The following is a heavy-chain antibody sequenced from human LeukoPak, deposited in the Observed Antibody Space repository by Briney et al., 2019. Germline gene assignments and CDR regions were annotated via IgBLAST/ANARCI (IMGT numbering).Heavy chain of an antibody. V-gene: IGHV1-2*02. CDR3: ARGAAPVPAVIPYYYYYMDV. CDR1: GYTFTGYY. CDR2: INPNSGGT. J-gene: IGHJ6*03. D-gene: IGHD2-2*01. Sequence: GASVKVSCKASGYTFTGYYMHWVRQAPGQGLEWMGWINPNSGGTNYAQKFQGRVTMTRDTSISTAYMELSRLRSDDTAVYYCARGAAPVPAVIPYYYYYMDVWGKGTTVTVSS.